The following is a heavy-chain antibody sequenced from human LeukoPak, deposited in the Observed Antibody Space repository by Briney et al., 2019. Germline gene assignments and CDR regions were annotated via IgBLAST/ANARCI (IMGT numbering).Heavy chain of an antibody. V-gene: IGHV3-74*01. Sequence: PGGSLRLSCAASGFTFSSYWMHWVRQAPGKGLVWVSRINSDGSSTSYADSVKGRFTISRDNAKNTLYLQMNSLRAEDTAVYYCARDRGYCSSTSCHSSWFDPWGQGTLVTVSS. CDR3: ARDRGYCSSTSCHSSWFDP. CDR1: GFTFSSYW. D-gene: IGHD2-2*01. CDR2: INSDGSST. J-gene: IGHJ5*02.